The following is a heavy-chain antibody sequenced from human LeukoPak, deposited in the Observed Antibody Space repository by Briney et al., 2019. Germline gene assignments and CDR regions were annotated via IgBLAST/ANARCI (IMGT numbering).Heavy chain of an antibody. D-gene: IGHD5-12*01. V-gene: IGHV5-51*01. Sequence: GESLKISCKGSGYSFTSYWIGWVRQMPGKGLEWMGIIYPGDSDTRYSPSLQGQVTISADKSISTAYLQWGSLKASDTAMYYCALRRYSGYDRGGFDYWGQGTLVTVSS. CDR1: GYSFTSYW. CDR2: IYPGDSDT. J-gene: IGHJ4*02. CDR3: ALRRYSGYDRGGFDY.